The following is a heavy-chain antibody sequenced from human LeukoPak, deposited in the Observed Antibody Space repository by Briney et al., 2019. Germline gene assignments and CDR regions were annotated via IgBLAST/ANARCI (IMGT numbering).Heavy chain of an antibody. Sequence: ASVKVSCKASGYTFTGYYMHWVRQAPGQGLEWMGWINPNSGGTNYAQKFQGRVTMTRDTSISTAYMELSRLRSDDTAVYYCTREKPQDYGGNSGSSYYYYYMDVWGKGTTVTVSS. J-gene: IGHJ6*03. V-gene: IGHV1-2*02. D-gene: IGHD4-23*01. CDR1: GYTFTGYY. CDR3: TREKPQDYGGNSGSSYYYYYMDV. CDR2: INPNSGGT.